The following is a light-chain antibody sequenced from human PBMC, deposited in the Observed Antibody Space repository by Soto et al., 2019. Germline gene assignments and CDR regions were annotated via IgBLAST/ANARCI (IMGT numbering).Light chain of an antibody. CDR1: QSVSSN. V-gene: IGKV3-15*01. CDR2: GAS. Sequence: EIVMTQSPATLSVSPGERATLSCRASQSVSSNLAWYQQKPGQAPRLLIYGASTRATGIPARFSRSGSGTEFTLTNSSLQSEDFAVYYCQQYNNWPPLTFGGGTKVEIK. J-gene: IGKJ4*01. CDR3: QQYNNWPPLT.